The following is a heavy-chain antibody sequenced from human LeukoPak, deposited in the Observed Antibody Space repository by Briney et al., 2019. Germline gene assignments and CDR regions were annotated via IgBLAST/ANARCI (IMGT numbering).Heavy chain of an antibody. CDR3: AKDERIKQLGYFDY. V-gene: IGHV3-23*01. Sequence: GGSLRLSCAASGFTVSSNYMSWVRQAPGKGLEWVSAISGSGGSTHYADSVKGRFTISRDNSKNTLYLQMNSLRAEDTAVYYCAKDERIKQLGYFDYWGQGTLVTVSS. CDR1: GFTVSSNY. CDR2: ISGSGGST. J-gene: IGHJ4*02. D-gene: IGHD6-6*01.